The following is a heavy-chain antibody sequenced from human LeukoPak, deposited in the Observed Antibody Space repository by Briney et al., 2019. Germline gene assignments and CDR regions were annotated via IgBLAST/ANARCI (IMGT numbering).Heavy chain of an antibody. CDR2: AHSGGGR. Sequence: GSLRLSCAASGFTFSSYEMNWVRQSPGRGLEWIGEAHSGGGRYYTPSLKGRVTMSIDTYKNQFSLKLTSVTAADTAVYYCARGVYPGCSGDRCASVKNWFDPWGHGILVTVSS. D-gene: IGHD2-15*01. J-gene: IGHJ5*02. CDR1: GFTFSSYE. V-gene: IGHV4-34*01. CDR3: ARGVYPGCSGDRCASVKNWFDP.